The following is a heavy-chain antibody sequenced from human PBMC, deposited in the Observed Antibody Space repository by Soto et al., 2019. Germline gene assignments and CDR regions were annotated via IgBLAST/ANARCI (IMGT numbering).Heavy chain of an antibody. V-gene: IGHV1-46*01. Sequence: GDSVNVSCKASGYTFSNYFINWVRQAPGQGLEWVGVINPKGGATTYAQKFQGRVNMTSDTSTNTIYMTLRGLTSEDTAFYYCARYVGFCSCGSCTGWFGPWGQGSL. CDR2: INPKGGAT. J-gene: IGHJ5*02. CDR3: ARYVGFCSCGSCTGWFGP. CDR1: GYTFSNYF. D-gene: IGHD2-15*01.